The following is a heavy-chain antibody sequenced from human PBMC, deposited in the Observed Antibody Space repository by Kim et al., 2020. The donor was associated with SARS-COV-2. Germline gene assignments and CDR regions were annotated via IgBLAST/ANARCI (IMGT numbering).Heavy chain of an antibody. CDR3: ARRRYSGTYYVFDY. D-gene: IGHD1-26*01. CDR1: GYSFSNYW. Sequence: GESLKISCKGSGYSFSNYWIAWVRQMPGKGLEWMGIIYGGDSDTIYSPSFEGQVTISADKSMSTAYLPWSNLKASDTAIYYCARRRYSGTYYVFDYWGQG. J-gene: IGHJ4*02. CDR2: IYGGDSDT. V-gene: IGHV5-51*01.